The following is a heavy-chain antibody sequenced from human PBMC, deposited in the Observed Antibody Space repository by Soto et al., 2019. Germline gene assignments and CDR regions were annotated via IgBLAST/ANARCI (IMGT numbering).Heavy chain of an antibody. V-gene: IGHV1-18*01. D-gene: IGHD3-3*01. Sequence: QVQLVQSGVEVKKPGASVRVSCKASGYTFTNYGITWVRQAPGQGLEWLGWISGYNGNTNYAQKFQGRVTMTTDTTQSTADMDLTSLRYDDTAVYYCARGGRFAVADTDYWGQGTLLTVSS. CDR3: ARGGRFAVADTDY. CDR2: ISGYNGNT. CDR1: GYTFTNYG. J-gene: IGHJ4*02.